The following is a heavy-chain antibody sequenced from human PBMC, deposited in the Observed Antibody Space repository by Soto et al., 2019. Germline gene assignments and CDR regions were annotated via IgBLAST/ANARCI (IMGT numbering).Heavy chain of an antibody. D-gene: IGHD2-8*02. V-gene: IGHV4-39*01. CDR2: IDYSGTT. J-gene: IGHJ4*02. CDR1: RASISTTNYY. CDR3: TRHMCTRGPCYFDY. Sequence: QLQLQESSPGQVKPSETLTLTCSVSRASISTTNYYWAWIRQTPEKGLEWIGSIDYSGTTYYKSSLKSRVTISIDTSNNQFSLKVYSMTAADTAVYYCTRHMCTRGPCYFDYWGQGTLVTVSS.